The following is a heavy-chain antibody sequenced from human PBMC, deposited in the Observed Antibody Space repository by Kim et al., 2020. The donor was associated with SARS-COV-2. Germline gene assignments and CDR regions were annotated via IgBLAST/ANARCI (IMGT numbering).Heavy chain of an antibody. J-gene: IGHJ6*03. D-gene: IGHD6-25*01. CDR3: ARGGGTYYYYYYYMDV. Sequence: SETLYLTCTVSGGSISSYYWSWIRQPPGKGLEWIGYIYYSGSTNYNPSLKSRVTISVDTSKNQFSLKLSSVTAADTAVYYCARGGGTYYYYYYYMDVWG. V-gene: IGHV4-59*01. CDR2: IYYSGST. CDR1: GGSISSYY.